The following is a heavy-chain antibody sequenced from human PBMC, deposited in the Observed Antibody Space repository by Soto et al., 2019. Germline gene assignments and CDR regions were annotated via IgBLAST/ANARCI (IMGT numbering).Heavy chain of an antibody. CDR2: IKSSTDGGTA. D-gene: IGHD1-7*01. J-gene: IGHJ4*02. CDR3: TSFFQLRETLFDS. CDR1: GFSFKDAW. V-gene: IGHV3-15*07. Sequence: EVQLVESGGGFVESGGSLRLSCAASGFSFKDAWMTWVRQAPGKGLEWVGRIKSSTDGGTADYGAAVKGRFTMSRDDSKDTLYLHTDARKREDTGFYYCTSFFQLRETLFDSWGPGTQVNVSS.